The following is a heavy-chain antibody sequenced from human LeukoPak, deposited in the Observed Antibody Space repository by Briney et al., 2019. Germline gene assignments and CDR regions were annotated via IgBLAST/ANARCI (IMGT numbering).Heavy chain of an antibody. CDR2: IYYSGST. Sequence: PSETLSLTCTVSGGSISSGDYYWSWIRQPPGKGLEWIGYIYYSGSTYYNPSLKSRVTISVDTSKNQFSLKLSSVTAADTAVYYCARLSGYEHYFIFDYWGQGTLVTVSS. V-gene: IGHV4-30-4*08. CDR3: ARLSGYEHYFIFDY. D-gene: IGHD5-12*01. J-gene: IGHJ4*02. CDR1: GGSISSGDYY.